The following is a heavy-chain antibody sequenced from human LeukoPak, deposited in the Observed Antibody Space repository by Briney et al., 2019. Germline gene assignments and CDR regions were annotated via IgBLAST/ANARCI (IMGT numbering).Heavy chain of an antibody. D-gene: IGHD3-22*01. CDR3: AKGSTMIVVVITFAYHFDY. J-gene: IGHJ4*02. V-gene: IGHV3-23*01. CDR2: ISVSGGST. Sequence: GGSLRLSCAASGLTFSSYGMSWFRQAPGKGLEWVSAISVSGGSTYYADSVKGRFTLSRDNYKNSLYLQMNSLRAEDTAVYYCAKGSTMIVVVITFAYHFDYWGQGTLVTVSS. CDR1: GLTFSSYG.